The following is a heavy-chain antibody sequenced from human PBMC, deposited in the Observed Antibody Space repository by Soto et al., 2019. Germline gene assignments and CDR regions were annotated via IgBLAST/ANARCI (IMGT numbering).Heavy chain of an antibody. CDR3: AKWAMTTAHYYYYGMDV. D-gene: IGHD4-17*01. CDR1: GFTFSSYG. J-gene: IGHJ6*02. Sequence: QVQLVESGGGVVQPGRSLRLSCAASGFTFSSYGMHWVRQAPGKGLEWVAVISYDGSNKYYADSVKGRFTISRDNSKNTLYLQMNSLRAEDTAVYYCAKWAMTTAHYYYYGMDVWGQGTTVTVSS. V-gene: IGHV3-30*18. CDR2: ISYDGSNK.